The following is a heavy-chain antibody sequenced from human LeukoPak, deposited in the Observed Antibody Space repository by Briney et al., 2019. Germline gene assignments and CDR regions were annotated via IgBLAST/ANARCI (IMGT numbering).Heavy chain of an antibody. D-gene: IGHD6-13*01. CDR3: ARIRGSSSGNY. CDR2: INPNSGGT. CDR1: GYTFTGYY. J-gene: IGHJ4*02. V-gene: IGHV1-2*02. Sequence: ASVKVSCKASGYTFTGYYMHWVRQAPGQGLEWMGWINPNSGGTSYAQKFQGRVTMTRDTSISTAYMELSRLRSDDTAVYYCARIRGSSSGNYWGQGTLVTVSS.